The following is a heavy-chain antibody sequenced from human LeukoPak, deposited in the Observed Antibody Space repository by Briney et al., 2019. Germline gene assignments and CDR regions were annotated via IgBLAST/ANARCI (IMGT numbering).Heavy chain of an antibody. CDR2: INHSGST. D-gene: IGHD4-4*01. CDR1: GFSFSDYW. Sequence: GSLRLSCAASGFSFSDYWMSWIRQPPGKGLEWIGEINHSGSTNYNPSLKSRVTISVDTSKNQFSLKLSSVTAADTAVYYCARGAQTTFDYWGQGTLVTVSS. CDR3: ARGAQTTFDY. V-gene: IGHV4-34*01. J-gene: IGHJ4*02.